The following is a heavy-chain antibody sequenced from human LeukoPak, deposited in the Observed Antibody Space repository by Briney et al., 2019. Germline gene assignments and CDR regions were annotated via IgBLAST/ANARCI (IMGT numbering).Heavy chain of an antibody. CDR3: ARDWYHAIDY. CDR2: ITSDGSST. Sequence: GGSLRLSCAASGFTFSSTWMHWVRQPPGKGLVWVARITSDGSSTTYAESVKGRFTISRDNAKNTLYLQMNSLRAEDTAVYYCARDWYHAIDYWGQGTLVTASS. V-gene: IGHV3-74*03. CDR1: GFTFSSTW. D-gene: IGHD2-2*01. J-gene: IGHJ4*02.